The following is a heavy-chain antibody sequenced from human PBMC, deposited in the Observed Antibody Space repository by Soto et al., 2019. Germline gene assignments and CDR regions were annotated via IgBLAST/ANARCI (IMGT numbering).Heavy chain of an antibody. D-gene: IGHD3-10*01. CDR3: TKINLFGSGTKDY. V-gene: IGHV3-23*01. Sequence: EVQLLESGGGLVQVGESLRLSCPASGFTFSTYPMSWVRQAPGKGLEWVSSISGSGGSTYYADSVRGRFTISRDNSKNTLYLKINSLRGDDTAVYYCTKINLFGSGTKDYWGQGTLVTVSS. CDR1: GFTFSTYP. CDR2: ISGSGGST. J-gene: IGHJ4*02.